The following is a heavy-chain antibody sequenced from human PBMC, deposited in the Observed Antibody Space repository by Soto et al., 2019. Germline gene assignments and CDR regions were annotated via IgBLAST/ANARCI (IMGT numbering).Heavy chain of an antibody. CDR2: MFYSGTA. J-gene: IGHJ4*03. CDR3: ARAVDGDGVDF. D-gene: IGHD4-17*01. V-gene: IGHV4-31*03. CDR1: GASIRSGGYS. Sequence: TLSLTCTVSGASIRSGGYSWTWIRQHPGKGLEWIGYMFYSGTAHYNPSLESRVSISFVTPKNLFALNLRLVSAAGSAVYFCARAVDGDGVDFWGQGILVTVSS.